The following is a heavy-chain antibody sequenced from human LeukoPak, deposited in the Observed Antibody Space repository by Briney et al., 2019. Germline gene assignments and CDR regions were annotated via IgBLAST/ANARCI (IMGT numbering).Heavy chain of an antibody. V-gene: IGHV4-4*07. J-gene: IGHJ6*03. D-gene: IGHD3-22*01. CDR1: GGSIISYY. Sequence: SETLSLTCTVSGGSIISYYWSWIRQPAGKGPEWIGRIYPTGNTDYNPSLKTRVTMSTDLSKKQFSLRLRSVTAADTAVYYCARLKFYDSTGYSPGYYMDVWGKGTAVTVSS. CDR3: ARLKFYDSTGYSPGYYMDV. CDR2: IYPTGNT.